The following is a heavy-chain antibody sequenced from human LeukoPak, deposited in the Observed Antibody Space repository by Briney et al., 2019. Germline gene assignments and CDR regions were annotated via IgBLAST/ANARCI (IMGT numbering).Heavy chain of an antibody. CDR1: GITLRNYA. Sequence: GGSLRLSCEASGITLRNYAMSWVRQAPGKGLEWVSLISGSGGNTYYADSVKGRFTISRDNSKNTLYLQMNSLRAEDTAVYYCARDPYNGYYGDDYYYYMDVWGKGTTVTIPS. J-gene: IGHJ6*03. V-gene: IGHV3-23*01. CDR3: ARDPYNGYYGDDYYYYMDV. CDR2: ISGSGGNT. D-gene: IGHD4-17*01.